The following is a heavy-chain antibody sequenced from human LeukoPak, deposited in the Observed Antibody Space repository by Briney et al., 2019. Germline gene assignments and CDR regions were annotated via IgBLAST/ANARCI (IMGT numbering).Heavy chain of an antibody. J-gene: IGHJ4*02. CDR1: GGSFSGYY. CDR2: INHSGST. V-gene: IGHV4-34*01. CDR3: ASSIRGTAWLNR. D-gene: IGHD3-10*01. Sequence: SETLSLTCAVYGGSFSGYYWSWIRQPPGKGLEWIGEINHSGSTNYDPPLKNRVSISVDTSKNQFSLKLSSVTAADTAVYYCASSIRGTAWLNRWGQGTLVTVSS.